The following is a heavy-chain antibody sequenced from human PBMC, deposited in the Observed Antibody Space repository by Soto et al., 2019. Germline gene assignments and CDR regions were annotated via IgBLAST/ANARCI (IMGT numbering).Heavy chain of an antibody. D-gene: IGHD6-6*01. CDR1: GFTFSTYW. Sequence: GSLRLSCAASGFTFSTYWMHWVRQAPGKGLVWVSRINSDGSSTSYADSVKGRFTISRDNAKNTLYLQMNSLRAEDTALYYCAREYSSSRYFDYWGQGTLVTVSS. J-gene: IGHJ4*02. CDR2: INSDGSST. V-gene: IGHV3-74*01. CDR3: AREYSSSRYFDY.